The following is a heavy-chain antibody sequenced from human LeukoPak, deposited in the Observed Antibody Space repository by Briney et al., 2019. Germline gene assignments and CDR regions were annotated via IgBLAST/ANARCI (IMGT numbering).Heavy chain of an antibody. Sequence: ASVKISCKVSGYTLTELSMHWVRQAPGKGLEWMGGFDPEDGETIYAQKFQGRVTMTEDTSTDTAYMELSSLKSEDTAVYYCARDVRWLNSGWGSGTYYAPYFDYWGQGTLVTVSS. D-gene: IGHD3-10*01. CDR3: ARDVRWLNSGWGSGTYYAPYFDY. CDR2: FDPEDGET. V-gene: IGHV1-24*01. CDR1: GYTLTELS. J-gene: IGHJ4*02.